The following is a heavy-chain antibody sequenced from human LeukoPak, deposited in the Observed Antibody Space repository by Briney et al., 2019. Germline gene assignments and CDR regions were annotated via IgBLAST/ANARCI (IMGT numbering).Heavy chain of an antibody. D-gene: IGHD6-19*01. CDR3: ARGSSGWYGRYYFDY. CDR2: INAGNGNT. V-gene: IGHV1-3*01. CDR1: GYTFTSYA. Sequence: ASVKVSCKASGYTFTSYAMHWVRQAPGQRLEWMGWINAGNGNTKYSQKFQGRVTITRDTSASTAYMELSSLRSEDTAVYYCARGSSGWYGRYYFDYGGQGTLATVSS. J-gene: IGHJ4*02.